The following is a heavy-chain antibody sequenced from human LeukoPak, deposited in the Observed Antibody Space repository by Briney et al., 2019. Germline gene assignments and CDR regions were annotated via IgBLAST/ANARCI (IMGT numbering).Heavy chain of an antibody. CDR1: GFTFSSYA. Sequence: GRSLRLSCAASGFTFSSYAMHWVRQAPGKGLEWVAVISYDGSNKYYADSVKGRFTNSRDNSKNTLYLQMNSLRAEDTAVYYCARDRKGIIRYYFDYWGQGTLVTVSS. CDR3: ARDRKGIIRYYFDY. V-gene: IGHV3-30-3*01. CDR2: ISYDGSNK. D-gene: IGHD3-10*01. J-gene: IGHJ4*02.